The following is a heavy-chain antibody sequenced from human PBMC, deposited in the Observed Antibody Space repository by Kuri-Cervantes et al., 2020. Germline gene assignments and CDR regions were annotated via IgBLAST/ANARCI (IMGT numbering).Heavy chain of an antibody. CDR1: GGSISSSNW. D-gene: IGHD2-8*01. CDR3: ARVNGTGPFDY. J-gene: IGHJ4*02. CDR2: IYHSGST. V-gene: IGHV4-4*02. Sequence: SETLSLTCTVSGGSISSSNWWSWVRHPPGKGLEWIGEIYHSGSTNYNPSLKSRVTISVDKSKNQFSLKLSSVTAADTAVYYCARVNGTGPFDYWGQGTLVTVSS.